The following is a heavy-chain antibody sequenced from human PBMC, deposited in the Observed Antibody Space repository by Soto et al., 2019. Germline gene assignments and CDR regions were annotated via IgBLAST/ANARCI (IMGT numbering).Heavy chain of an antibody. Sequence: EVQLVQSGAEVKKPGESLKISCKGSGYSFTSYWIGWVRQMPGKGLEWMGIIYPGDSDTRYSPSFQGQVTISADKSISTAYLQWSSLKASDTAMYYCARQRGQYSYRPNWFDPWGQGTLVTVSS. CDR1: GYSFTSYW. V-gene: IGHV5-51*01. J-gene: IGHJ5*02. D-gene: IGHD5-18*01. CDR2: IYPGDSDT. CDR3: ARQRGQYSYRPNWFDP.